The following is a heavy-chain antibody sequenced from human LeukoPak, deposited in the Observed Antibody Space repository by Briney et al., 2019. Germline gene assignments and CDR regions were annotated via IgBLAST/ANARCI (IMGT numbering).Heavy chain of an antibody. V-gene: IGHV3-7*01. D-gene: IGHD4-11*01. Sequence: GGSLRLSCAASGFTFSSYWMSWVRQAPGKGLEWVANIKKDGSEKYYVDSVKGRFTISRDNAKTSLYLQMNSLRAEDTAVYYCATRRFPDYSNYGDTGYYYYMDVWGKGTTVTVSS. CDR3: ATRRFPDYSNYGDTGYYYYMDV. CDR1: GFTFSSYW. J-gene: IGHJ6*03. CDR2: IKKDGSEK.